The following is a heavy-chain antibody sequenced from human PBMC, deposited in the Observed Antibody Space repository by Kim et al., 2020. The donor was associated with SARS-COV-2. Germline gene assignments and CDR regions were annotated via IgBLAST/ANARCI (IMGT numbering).Heavy chain of an antibody. CDR1: GGSISSYY. J-gene: IGHJ3*02. V-gene: IGHV4-59*01. D-gene: IGHD5-18*01. Sequence: SETLSLTCTVSGGSISSYYWSWIRQPPGKGLEWIGDIYYRGSTHYNPSLKSRVTISVDTSKNQFSLKLSSVTAADTAVYYCARGILSGYSYGPYAFDIWGQGTMVTVSS. CDR3: ARGILSGYSYGPYAFDI. CDR2: IYYRGST.